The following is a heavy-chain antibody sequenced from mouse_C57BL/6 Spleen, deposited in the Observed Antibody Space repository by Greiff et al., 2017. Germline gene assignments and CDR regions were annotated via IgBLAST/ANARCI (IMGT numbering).Heavy chain of an antibody. D-gene: IGHD1-1*01. J-gene: IGHJ4*01. CDR2: INYDGSST. V-gene: IGHV5-16*01. CDR1: GFTFSDYY. Sequence: EVHLVESEGGLVQPGSSMKLSCTASGFTFSDYYMAWVRQVPEKGLEWVANINYDGSSTYYLASLKSRFIISRDNAKNILYLQMSSLKSEDTAAYYCARDQYYGSRGAMDYWGQGTSVTVSS. CDR3: ARDQYYGSRGAMDY.